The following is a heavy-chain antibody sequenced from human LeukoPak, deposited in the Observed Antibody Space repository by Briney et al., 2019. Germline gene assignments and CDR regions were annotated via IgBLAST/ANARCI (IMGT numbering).Heavy chain of an antibody. D-gene: IGHD5-24*01. Sequence: PSETLSLTCTVSGGSISSYYWSWIRQPPGKGLEWIGYIYYSGSTNYHPSLKSRVTISVDTSTNQFSLMLSSVTAADTAVYYCARAATEWYYYYYYMDVWGKGTTVTISS. V-gene: IGHV4-59*01. CDR1: GGSISSYY. CDR2: IYYSGST. J-gene: IGHJ6*03. CDR3: ARAATEWYYYYYYMDV.